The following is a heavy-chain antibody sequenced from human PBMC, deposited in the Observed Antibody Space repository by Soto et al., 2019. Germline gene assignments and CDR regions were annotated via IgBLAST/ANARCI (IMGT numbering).Heavy chain of an antibody. V-gene: IGHV1-8*01. CDR1: GYTFSDFD. D-gene: IGHD2-21*02. CDR3: ARDHLILPAHDFFYGSDV. CDR2: MNAKSGDT. Sequence: ASVKVSCKASGYTFSDFDINWLRQASGQGPEWMGWMNAKSGDTFFAQRFQGKFNMTWDTSLSTAYMEVGSLTSDDTAVYYCARDHLILPAHDFFYGSDVWGRGATVTVSS. J-gene: IGHJ6*02.